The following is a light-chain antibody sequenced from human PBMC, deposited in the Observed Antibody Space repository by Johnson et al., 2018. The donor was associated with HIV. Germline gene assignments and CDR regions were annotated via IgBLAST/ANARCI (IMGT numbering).Light chain of an antibody. CDR1: SSNIGNNY. J-gene: IGLJ1*01. CDR2: DNN. V-gene: IGLV1-51*01. CDR3: GTWDSSLSAGGV. Sequence: QSVLTQPPSVSAAPGQKVTISCSGSSSNIGNNYVSWYQQLPGTAPKLLIYDNNKRPSGIPDRFSGSKSGTSATLGITGLQTWDEADYYCGTWDSSLSAGGVFGPRTKLTVL.